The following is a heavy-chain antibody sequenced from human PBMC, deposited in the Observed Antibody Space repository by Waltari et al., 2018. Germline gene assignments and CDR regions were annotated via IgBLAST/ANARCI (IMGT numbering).Heavy chain of an antibody. V-gene: IGHV3-7*01. D-gene: IGHD5-18*01. CDR1: GLTFSSSW. J-gene: IGHJ4*02. CDR3: ARDRAYSSFDY. Sequence: EMQLVESGGGLVQPGGSLRLSCADSGLTFSSSWMTWVRQAPGKGLERVASINPEERAKYYLDSGEGRFTISRDNAKNSLYLQMNSLRAEDTAIYYCARDRAYSSFDYWGQGTLVTVSS. CDR2: INPEERAK.